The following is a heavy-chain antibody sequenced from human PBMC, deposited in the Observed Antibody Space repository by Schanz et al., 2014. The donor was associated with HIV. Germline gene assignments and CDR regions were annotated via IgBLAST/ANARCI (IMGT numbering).Heavy chain of an antibody. CDR2: IIPIFDTT. Sequence: QVQLVQSGAEVKKPGSSVKVSCKASGGTFSNYAMTWVRQAPGQGLEWVGGIIPIFDTTKYAQKFQGRVTITADESMSTAYMELSSLRSEDTAVYYCSRAFYSDSGSFYSVDPWGQGTLVTVSS. CDR1: GGTFSNYA. CDR3: SRAFYSDSGSFYSVDP. D-gene: IGHD3-10*01. J-gene: IGHJ5*02. V-gene: IGHV1-69*01.